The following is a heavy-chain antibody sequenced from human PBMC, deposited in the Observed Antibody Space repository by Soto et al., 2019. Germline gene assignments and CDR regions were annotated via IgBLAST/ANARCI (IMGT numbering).Heavy chain of an antibody. CDR2: INPNSGGT. Sequence: ASVKVSCKASGYTFTGYYIHWVRQAPGQGLEWMGWINPNSGGTNYAQKFQGRVTMTRDTSISTAYMELSRLRSDDTAVYYCARVVPQYSGSYGPDYWGQGTLVTVSS. J-gene: IGHJ4*02. CDR1: GYTFTGYY. V-gene: IGHV1-2*02. D-gene: IGHD1-26*01. CDR3: ARVVPQYSGSYGPDY.